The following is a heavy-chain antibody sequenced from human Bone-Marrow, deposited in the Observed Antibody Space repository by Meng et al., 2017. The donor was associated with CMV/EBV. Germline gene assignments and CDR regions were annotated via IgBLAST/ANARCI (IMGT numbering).Heavy chain of an antibody. CDR3: ARDFAGGSVDV. CDR2: IIPILGIA. Sequence: SVKVSCKASGGTFSSYAISWVRQAPGQGLEWMGRIIPILGIANYAQKFQGRVTITADKSTSTAYMELSSLRSEDTAVYYCARDFAGGSVDVWGQGTTVTVSS. J-gene: IGHJ6*02. D-gene: IGHD2-8*02. CDR1: GGTFSSYA. V-gene: IGHV1-69*04.